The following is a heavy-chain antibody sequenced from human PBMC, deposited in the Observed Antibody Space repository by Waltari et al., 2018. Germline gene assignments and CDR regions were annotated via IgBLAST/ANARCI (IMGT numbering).Heavy chain of an antibody. CDR2: IYYSGST. Sequence: QLQLQESGPGLVEPSETLSLTCTASGGSISSSSHFWAWIRRPPGKGLEWIGSIYYSGSTFYNPSRKRRVTISVDTSKNQFSLKLTSVTAADTAEYYCARIGSVNWFDPWGQGILVTASS. CDR1: GGSISSSSHF. V-gene: IGHV4-39*01. J-gene: IGHJ5*02. D-gene: IGHD3-10*01. CDR3: ARIGSVNWFDP.